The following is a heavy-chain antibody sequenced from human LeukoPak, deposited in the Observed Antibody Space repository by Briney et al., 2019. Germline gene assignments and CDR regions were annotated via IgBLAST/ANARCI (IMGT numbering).Heavy chain of an antibody. CDR3: ARSLHGYDSSGYYYEGDAFDI. Sequence: PSETLSLTCTVSGGSISSYYWSWIRQPAGKGLEWIGRIYTSGSTNYNPSLKSRVTMSVDTSKNQFSLKLSSVTAADTAVYYCARSLHGYDSSGYYYEGDAFDIWGQGTMVTVSS. J-gene: IGHJ3*02. CDR2: IYTSGST. V-gene: IGHV4-4*07. D-gene: IGHD3-22*01. CDR1: GGSISSYY.